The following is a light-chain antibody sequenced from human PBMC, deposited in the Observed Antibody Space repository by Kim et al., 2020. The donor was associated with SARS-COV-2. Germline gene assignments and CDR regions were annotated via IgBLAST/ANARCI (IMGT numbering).Light chain of an antibody. J-gene: IGKJ4*01. CDR3: QQSSTAPLLT. Sequence: DIKMTQSPSSLSASVGDRVTITCRASQSISRYLNWYQQQPGKAPKLLIFAASSLQSGVPSRFSGSGSGTDFTLTISSLQPEDFATYYCQQSSTAPLLTFGGGTKVDIK. CDR2: AAS. V-gene: IGKV1-39*01. CDR1: QSISRY.